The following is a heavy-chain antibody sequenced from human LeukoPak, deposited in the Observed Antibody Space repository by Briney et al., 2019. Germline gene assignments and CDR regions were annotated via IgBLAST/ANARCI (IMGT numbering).Heavy chain of an antibody. J-gene: IGHJ3*02. V-gene: IGHV4-30-2*01. CDR2: IYQSGST. D-gene: IGHD2-15*01. CDR3: ARGPYCSGGSCYSGHAFDM. CDR1: GGSISSGGYS. Sequence: SETLSLTCAVSGGSISSGGYSWNWIRQPPGNGLECIGYIYQSGSTYYNPSLRSRVTMSVDLSKNQFSLNLTSVTAADTAVYFCARGPYCSGGSCYSGHAFDMWGQGTMVTVSS.